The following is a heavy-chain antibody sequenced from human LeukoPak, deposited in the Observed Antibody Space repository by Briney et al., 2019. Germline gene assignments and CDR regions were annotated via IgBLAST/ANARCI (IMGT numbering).Heavy chain of an antibody. CDR1: GFTFSSYG. V-gene: IGHV3-30*18. Sequence: PGGSLRLSCATSGFTFSSYGMHWVRQAPGKGLEWVAVISYDGSNKYYADSVKGRFTISRDNSKNTLYLQMNSLRAEDTAVYYCAKCHSGSYYGDYFDYWGQGTLVTVSS. D-gene: IGHD1-26*01. J-gene: IGHJ4*02. CDR3: AKCHSGSYYGDYFDY. CDR2: ISYDGSNK.